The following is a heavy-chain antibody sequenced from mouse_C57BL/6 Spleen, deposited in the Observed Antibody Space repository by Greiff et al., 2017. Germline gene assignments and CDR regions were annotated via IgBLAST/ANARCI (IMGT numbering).Heavy chain of an antibody. J-gene: IGHJ2*01. Sequence: EVQLQQSGPELVKPGASVKISCKASGYSFTGYYMNWVKQSPEKSLEWIGEINPSTGGTTYNQKFKAKATLTVDKSSSTAYMQLKSLTSEDSAVYYCARAGAYDGYPDYWGQGTTLTVSS. D-gene: IGHD2-3*01. CDR3: ARAGAYDGYPDY. CDR2: INPSTGGT. V-gene: IGHV1-42*01. CDR1: GYSFTGYY.